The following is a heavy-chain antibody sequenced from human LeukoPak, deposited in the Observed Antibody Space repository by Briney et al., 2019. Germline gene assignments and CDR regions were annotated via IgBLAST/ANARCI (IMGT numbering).Heavy chain of an antibody. Sequence: GGSLRLSCAASGFTFSSYSMNWVRQAPGKGLEWVSSISSSSSYIYYADSVKGRFTISRDNAKNSLYLQMNRLRAEDTAVYYCARWRPMVRSMDVWGQGTTVTVSS. CDR2: ISSSSSYI. V-gene: IGHV3-21*01. CDR1: GFTFSSYS. J-gene: IGHJ6*02. CDR3: ARWRPMVRSMDV. D-gene: IGHD3-10*01.